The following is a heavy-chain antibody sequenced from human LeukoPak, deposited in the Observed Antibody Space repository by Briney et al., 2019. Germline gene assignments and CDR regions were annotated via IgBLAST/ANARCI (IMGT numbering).Heavy chain of an antibody. CDR3: GKGLNRDYSGIGDY. V-gene: IGHV3-23*01. Sequence: GGSLRLSXAASGFTFSNYAMSWVRQAPGKGLEWISSMSGGGDYTYYADSVKGRFTISRDNSENKLYLQADSLRAEDTAVYYCGKGLNRDYSGIGDYWGQGTLVTVSS. J-gene: IGHJ4*02. CDR2: MSGGGDYT. D-gene: IGHD5-12*01. CDR1: GFTFSNYA.